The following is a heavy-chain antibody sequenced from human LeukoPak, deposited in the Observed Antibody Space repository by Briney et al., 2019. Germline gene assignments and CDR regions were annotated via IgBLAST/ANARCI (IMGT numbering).Heavy chain of an antibody. J-gene: IGHJ3*02. CDR1: GGSIRSYY. V-gene: IGHV4-59*08. D-gene: IGHD5-18*01. Sequence: SETLSLTCTVSGGSIRSYYWNWIRQPPGKGLEWIGYFYYSGSTNYNPSLKSRVTISVVTSKNQFSLKLSSVTAADTAVYYCARSGYNYGSGAFDIWGQGTMVTVSS. CDR3: ARSGYNYGSGAFDI. CDR2: FYYSGST.